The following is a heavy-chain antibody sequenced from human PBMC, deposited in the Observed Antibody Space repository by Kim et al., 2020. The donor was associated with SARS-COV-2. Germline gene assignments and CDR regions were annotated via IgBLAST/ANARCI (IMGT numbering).Heavy chain of an antibody. V-gene: IGHV3-21*01. CDR3: ARDYPPNYDILTGYQEPDY. Sequence: GGSLRLSCAASGFTFSSYSMNWVRQAPGKGLEWVSSISSSSSYIYYADSVKGRFTISRDNAKNSLYLQMNSLRAEDTAVYYCARDYPPNYDILTGYQEPDYWGQGTLVTVSS. J-gene: IGHJ4*02. CDR1: GFTFSSYS. D-gene: IGHD3-9*01. CDR2: ISSSSSYI.